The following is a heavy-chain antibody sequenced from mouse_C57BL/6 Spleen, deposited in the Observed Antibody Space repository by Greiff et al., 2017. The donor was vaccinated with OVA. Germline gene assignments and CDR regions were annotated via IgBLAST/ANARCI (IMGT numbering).Heavy chain of an antibody. V-gene: IGHV1-69*01. CDR1: GYTFTSYW. J-gene: IGHJ4*01. CDR2: IDPSDSYT. CDR3: ARSDYDYFYAMDY. Sequence: QVQLQQPGAELVMPGASVKLSCKASGYTFTSYWMHWVKQRPGQGLEWIGEIDPSDSYTNYNQKFKGKSTLTVDKSSSTAYMQLSSLTSEDSAVYYCARSDYDYFYAMDYWGQGTSVTVSS. D-gene: IGHD2-4*01.